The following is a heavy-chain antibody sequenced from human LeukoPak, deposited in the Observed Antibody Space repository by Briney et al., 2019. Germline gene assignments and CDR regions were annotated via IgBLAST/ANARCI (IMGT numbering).Heavy chain of an antibody. CDR2: INPNSGAT. CDR3: TRETGGSTLVTLPSDN. V-gene: IGHV1-2*02. D-gene: IGHD4-23*01. J-gene: IGHJ4*02. Sequence: ASVKVSCKVSGYTFIGYYIHWVRQAPGQGLEWMGWINPNSGATNYAQKFQGRVTMTRDRSISTAYMELNWLTSDDTAVYCCTRETGGSTLVTLPSDNWGQGTPVTVSS. CDR1: GYTFIGYY.